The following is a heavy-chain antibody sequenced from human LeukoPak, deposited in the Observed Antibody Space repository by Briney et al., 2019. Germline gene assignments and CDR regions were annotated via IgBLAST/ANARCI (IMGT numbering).Heavy chain of an antibody. V-gene: IGHV1-2*02. Sequence: ASVKASCKASGYTFTGYYIHWVRQAPGQGLEWMGWVNPNSGGTNYAQKFQGRVTMTRDTSISTAYMELSRLRSDDTAVFYCATSRGYCSSASCTPFDYWGQGTLVTVSS. CDR1: GYTFTGYY. CDR2: VNPNSGGT. CDR3: ATSRGYCSSASCTPFDY. D-gene: IGHD2-2*01. J-gene: IGHJ4*02.